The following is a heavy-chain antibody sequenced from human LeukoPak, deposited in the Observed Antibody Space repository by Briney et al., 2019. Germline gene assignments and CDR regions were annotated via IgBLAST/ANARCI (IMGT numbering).Heavy chain of an antibody. J-gene: IGHJ4*02. V-gene: IGHV3-7*01. D-gene: IGHD1-14*01. CDR1: GFTFSSYW. CDR2: IKQDGSEK. CDR3: ATTRFFDY. Sequence: PGGSLRLSCAAPGFTFSSYWMSWVRQSPGKGLEWVANIKQDGSEKYYVDSVKGRFTISRDNAKNSLYLQMNSLRAEDTAVYYCATTRFFDYWGQGTLVTVSS.